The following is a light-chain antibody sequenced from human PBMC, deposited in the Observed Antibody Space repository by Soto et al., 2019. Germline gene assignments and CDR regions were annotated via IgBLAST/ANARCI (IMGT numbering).Light chain of an antibody. CDR3: QQSHSFPLT. CDR2: DVS. CDR1: QAINKY. V-gene: IGKV1-39*01. Sequence: DIQLTQSPSSLSASVGDRVTITCRPSQAINKYLSWFRQKPGKAPEPLIYDVSTLQSGVPSRFSGSGSGTYFTLTISSLQPEDFATYYCQQSHSFPLTFGGGTKVDI. J-gene: IGKJ4*01.